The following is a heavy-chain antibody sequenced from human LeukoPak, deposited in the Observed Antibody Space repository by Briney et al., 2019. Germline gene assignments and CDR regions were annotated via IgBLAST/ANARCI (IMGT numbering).Heavy chain of an antibody. V-gene: IGHV3-30*18. CDR3: AKEGWFDAFDI. Sequence: PGRSLRLSCAASGFTFSSYGMHWVGQAPGKGLEWVAVISYDGSNKYYADSVKGRFTISRDNSKNTLYLQMNSLRAEDTAVYYCAKEGWFDAFDIWGQGTMVTVSS. CDR2: ISYDGSNK. D-gene: IGHD6-19*01. CDR1: GFTFSSYG. J-gene: IGHJ3*02.